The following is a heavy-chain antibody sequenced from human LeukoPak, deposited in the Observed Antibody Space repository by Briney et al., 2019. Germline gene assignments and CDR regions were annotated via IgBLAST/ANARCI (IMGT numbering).Heavy chain of an antibody. J-gene: IGHJ4*02. Sequence: SGPALVKPTQTLTLTCTFSGFPLSTSGMRVSWIRQPPGKALEWLARTDWDDDKFYSTSLKTRLTISKDTSKNQVVLTMTNMDPVDTATYYCARIYGDYVIDYWGQGTLVTVSS. CDR1: GFPLSTSGMR. D-gene: IGHD4-17*01. V-gene: IGHV2-70*04. CDR2: TDWDDDK. CDR3: ARIYGDYVIDY.